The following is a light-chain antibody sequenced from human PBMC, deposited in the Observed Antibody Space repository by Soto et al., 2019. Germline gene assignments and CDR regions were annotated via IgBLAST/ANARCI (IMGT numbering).Light chain of an antibody. Sequence: EIVLTQSPGTLSLSPGERATLSCRASQSVSSSYLAWYQQKPGQAPRLLIYGASSRATGIPDRFSGSGSGTDFTLTISRLEPKFFEVYYCKKYGRLLTWGGGTKVDIK. CDR3: KKYGRLLT. CDR2: GAS. V-gene: IGKV3-20*01. J-gene: IGKJ4*01. CDR1: QSVSSSY.